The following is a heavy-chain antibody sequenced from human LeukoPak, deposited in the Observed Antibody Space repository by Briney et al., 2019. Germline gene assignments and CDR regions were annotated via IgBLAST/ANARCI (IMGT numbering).Heavy chain of an antibody. CDR1: GFTFSSYA. Sequence: GGSLRLSCAASGFTFSSYAMSWVRQAPGRGLEWVSYISSSGSTVYYADSVRGRFTISRDNARNSLYLQMAGLTAEDTAVYYCARALDSALDVWGNGTTVTVSS. J-gene: IGHJ6*04. V-gene: IGHV3-48*01. CDR3: ARALDSALDV. CDR2: ISSSGSTV. D-gene: IGHD3/OR15-3a*01.